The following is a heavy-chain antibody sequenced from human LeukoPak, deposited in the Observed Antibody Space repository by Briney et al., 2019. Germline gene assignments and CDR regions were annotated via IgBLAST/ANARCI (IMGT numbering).Heavy chain of an antibody. V-gene: IGHV3-23*01. Sequence: GGSLRLACATCGFTFSNYWMSWVRRAPGKGLDWISLISGSGGSTYYADSVKGRFTISRVNSKNTLYLQMNSLRAEDTALYYCAKPLIASRQDAFDIWGQGTMVTVSS. CDR2: ISGSGGST. CDR3: AKPLIASRQDAFDI. CDR1: GFTFSNYW. J-gene: IGHJ3*02. D-gene: IGHD2-8*01.